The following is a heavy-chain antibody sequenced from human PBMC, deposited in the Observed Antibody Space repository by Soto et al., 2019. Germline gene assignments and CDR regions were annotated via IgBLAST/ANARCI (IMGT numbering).Heavy chain of an antibody. CDR3: ARYYGGNSDAFDI. J-gene: IGHJ3*02. D-gene: IGHD4-17*01. V-gene: IGHV4-30-4*01. Sequence: PSETLSLTCSVSGGSISTDDRYWSWIRQPPGKGLEWIGYIYHTGTTYYNPSLKSRVAISVDTSQNQFSLKLTSVTAADTAVYYCARYYGGNSDAFDIWGQGTMVTV. CDR2: IYHTGTT. CDR1: GGSISTDDRY.